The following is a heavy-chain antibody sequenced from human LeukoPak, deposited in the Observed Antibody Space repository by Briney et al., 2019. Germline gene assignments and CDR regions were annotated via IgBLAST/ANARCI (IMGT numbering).Heavy chain of an antibody. CDR3: ARRTTIIAAADLANWYFDL. CDR2: IYSGGST. Sequence: GGSLRLSCAASGFTVSSNYMSWVRQAPGKGLEWVSVIYSGGSTYYADSVKGRFTISRDNSKNTLYLQMNSLRAEGTAVYYCARRTTIIAAADLANWYFDLWGRGTLVTVSS. V-gene: IGHV3-53*01. D-gene: IGHD6-13*01. CDR1: GFTVSSNY. J-gene: IGHJ2*01.